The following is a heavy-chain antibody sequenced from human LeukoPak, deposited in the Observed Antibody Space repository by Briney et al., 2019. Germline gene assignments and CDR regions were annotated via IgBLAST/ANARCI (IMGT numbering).Heavy chain of an antibody. D-gene: IGHD3-22*01. CDR2: IIPIFGTA. CDR3: ARGANTYYYDSRVFHY. Sequence: ASVKVSCKASGGTFSSYAISWVRQAPGQGLEWMGGIIPIFGTANYAQKFQGRVTITADKSTSTAYMELSSLRSEDTAVYYCARGANTYYYDSRVFHYWGQRTLVTVSS. CDR1: GGTFSSYA. V-gene: IGHV1-69*06. J-gene: IGHJ4*02.